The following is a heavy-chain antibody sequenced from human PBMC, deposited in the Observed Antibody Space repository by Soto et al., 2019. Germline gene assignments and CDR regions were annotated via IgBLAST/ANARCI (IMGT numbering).Heavy chain of an antibody. V-gene: IGHV4-30-4*01. CDR3: ARVVISIVFWFDP. CDR1: GGSISSGDYY. CDR2: ISYSGST. J-gene: IGHJ5*02. Sequence: SETLSLTCTVSGGSISSGDYYWSWIRQPPGKGLEWIGYISYSGSTYYNPSLKSRVTISVDTSKNQFSLKLSSVTAADTAVYYCARVVISIVFWFDPWGQGTLVTVSS. D-gene: IGHD3-22*01.